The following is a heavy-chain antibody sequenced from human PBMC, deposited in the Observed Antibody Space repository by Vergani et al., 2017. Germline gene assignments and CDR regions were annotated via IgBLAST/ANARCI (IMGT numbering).Heavy chain of an antibody. CDR1: GYSIGSGFY. CDR2: IHNRGKT. Sequence: QVRLEESCPGLVKPSETLSLTCSVSGYSIGSGFYWAWIRQSTGEGLQWLTSIHNRGKTYHNPSLKSRGSVSLDTSKNRVSRNLTSVTATDTAVYYCARSQGDYWYFDLWGPGSLVTVSS. V-gene: IGHV4-38-2*01. D-gene: IGHD2-21*01. J-gene: IGHJ2*01. CDR3: ARSQGDYWYFDL.